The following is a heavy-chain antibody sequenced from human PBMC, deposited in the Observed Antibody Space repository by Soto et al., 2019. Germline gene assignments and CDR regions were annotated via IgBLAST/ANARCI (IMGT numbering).Heavy chain of an antibody. Sequence: PVGSLRLSGAASGFTFSSYWMSWVRQAPGKGLEWVANIKQDGSEKYYVDSVKGRFTISRDNAKNSLYLQMNSLRAEDTAVYYCARETYDLWSGSLVYGMDVWGQGTTVTVSS. D-gene: IGHD3-3*01. CDR2: IKQDGSEK. J-gene: IGHJ6*02. CDR3: ARETYDLWSGSLVYGMDV. CDR1: GFTFSSYW. V-gene: IGHV3-7*01.